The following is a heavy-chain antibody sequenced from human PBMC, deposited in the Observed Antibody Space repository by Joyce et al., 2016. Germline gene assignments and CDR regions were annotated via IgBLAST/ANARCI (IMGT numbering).Heavy chain of an antibody. CDR3: ARAMTAVVAYTLRDGFDV. CDR1: HMLSNKFV. J-gene: IGHJ3*01. D-gene: IGHD2-15*01. Sequence: EMQLEESGGTLVHPGGSLRLSCKVSHMLSNKFVMAWVRQASGKGLEWVSAIGASGSGIYYADSVKGRFSISRDNSNNMMYLQMTSLQIEDTATYFCARAMTAVVAYTLRDGFDVWGQGTLVAVSS. CDR2: IGASGSGI. V-gene: IGHV3-23*04.